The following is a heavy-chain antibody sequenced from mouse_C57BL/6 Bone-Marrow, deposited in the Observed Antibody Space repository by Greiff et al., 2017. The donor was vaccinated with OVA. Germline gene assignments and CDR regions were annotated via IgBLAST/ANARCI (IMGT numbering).Heavy chain of an antibody. Sequence: QVQLKQPGAELVMPGASVKLSCKASGYTFTSYWMHWVKPRPGPGLAWIGEIDPSDSYTNYNQKFKGKSTLTVDKSSSTAYMQLSSLTSEDSAVYYCARRLITTVEEGYFDVWGTGTTVTVSS. CDR1: GYTFTSYW. J-gene: IGHJ1*03. CDR2: IDPSDSYT. V-gene: IGHV1-69*01. D-gene: IGHD1-1*01. CDR3: ARRLITTVEEGYFDV.